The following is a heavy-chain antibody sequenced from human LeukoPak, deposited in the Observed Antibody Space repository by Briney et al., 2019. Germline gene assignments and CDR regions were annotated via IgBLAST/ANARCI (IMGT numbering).Heavy chain of an antibody. CDR1: GYTFTGYY. J-gene: IGHJ4*02. V-gene: IGHV1-2*02. Sequence: ASVKVSCKASGYTFTGYYMHWVRQAPGQGLEWMGWINPNSGGTNYAQKFQGRVTMPRDTSISTAYMELSRLRSDDTAVYYCARGVGSLRYFDWLLYPSIDYWGQGTLVTVSS. D-gene: IGHD3-9*01. CDR2: INPNSGGT. CDR3: ARGVGSLRYFDWLLYPSIDY.